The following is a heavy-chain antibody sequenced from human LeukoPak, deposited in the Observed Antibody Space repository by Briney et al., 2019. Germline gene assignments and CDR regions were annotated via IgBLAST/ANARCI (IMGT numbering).Heavy chain of an antibody. J-gene: IGHJ4*02. D-gene: IGHD6-13*01. CDR2: IYYSGST. Sequence: SETLSLTCTVSGASISSSAYYWGWIRQPPGKGLEWIGSIYYSGSTYYNPSLKSRVTISVDTSKNQFSLKLSSVTAADTAVYYCARGGIAAAGSFDYWGQGTLVTVSS. CDR1: GASISSSAYY. V-gene: IGHV4-39*07. CDR3: ARGGIAAAGSFDY.